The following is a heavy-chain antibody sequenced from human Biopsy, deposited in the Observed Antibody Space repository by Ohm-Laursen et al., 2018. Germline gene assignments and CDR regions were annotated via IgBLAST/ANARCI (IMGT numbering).Heavy chain of an antibody. V-gene: IGHV4-59*01. CDR3: ARVDRYNFDHYIMDA. CDR2: IYYSGRP. D-gene: IGHD1-20*01. J-gene: IGHJ6*02. CDR1: GDSIARYY. Sequence: SETLSLTCTVSGDSIARYYWTWIRQSPGKGLEWIAYIYYSGRPNYNPSLKGRVVISVDRSRNQFFLKLTFATAADPAIYYCARVDRYNFDHYIMDAWGRGTTVTVSS.